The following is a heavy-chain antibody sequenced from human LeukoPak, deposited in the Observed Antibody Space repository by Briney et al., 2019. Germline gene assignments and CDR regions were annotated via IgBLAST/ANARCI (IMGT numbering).Heavy chain of an antibody. V-gene: IGHV1-46*01. CDR3: ARGSDSSGYYHLNWFNP. CDR1: GYTFTSYY. D-gene: IGHD3-22*01. Sequence: ASVKVSCKASGYTFTSYYIHWVRQAPGQGLEWMGIINPSGGSTSYAQKFQGRVTMTRDTSTSTVYMELSSLRSEDTAVYYCARGSDSSGYYHLNWFNPWGQGTLVTVSS. CDR2: INPSGGST. J-gene: IGHJ5*02.